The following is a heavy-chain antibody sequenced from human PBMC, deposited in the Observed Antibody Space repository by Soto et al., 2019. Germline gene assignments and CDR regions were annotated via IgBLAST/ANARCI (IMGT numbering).Heavy chain of an antibody. CDR2: IDKVGTDS. V-gene: IGHV3-74*01. CDR3: ARGWFGPDV. J-gene: IGHJ6*03. Sequence: EVQLVESGGGLVQPGGSLRLSCAASEFTFSGRSVHWVRQAPGKGLVWVSGIDKVGTDSPYADSVKSRFTRSTDNAKNTVCLQVSSLGVEDTAVYYCARGWFGPDVWGKGTTVTVSS. D-gene: IGHD3-10*01. CDR1: EFTFSGRS.